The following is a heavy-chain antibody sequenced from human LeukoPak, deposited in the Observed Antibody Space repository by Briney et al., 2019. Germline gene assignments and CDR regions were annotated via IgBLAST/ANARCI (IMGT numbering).Heavy chain of an antibody. CDR3: ARLTMVQGVIITDYFDY. V-gene: IGHV4-39*01. Sequence: SETLSLTCTVSVGSISSSSYYWGWIRQPPGKGLEWIGSIYYSGSTYYNPSLKSRVTISVDTSKNQFSLKLSSVTAADTAVYFCARLTMVQGVIITDYFDYWGQGTLVTVSS. J-gene: IGHJ4*02. D-gene: IGHD3-10*01. CDR2: IYYSGST. CDR1: VGSISSSSYY.